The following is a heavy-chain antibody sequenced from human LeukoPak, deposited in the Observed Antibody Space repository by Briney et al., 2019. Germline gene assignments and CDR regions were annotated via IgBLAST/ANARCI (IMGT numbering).Heavy chain of an antibody. V-gene: IGHV1-18*04. J-gene: IGHJ6*03. Sequence: ASVKVSCKPSGYTFTGYYLHWVRKAPGQALEWRGWISAYNGNTNYAQKLQGRVTMTTDTSTSTAYMELRSLRSDDTAVYYCGRGTGDTAMVTNYYYYMDVWGKGTTVTVSS. CDR1: GYTFTGYY. CDR2: ISAYNGNT. CDR3: GRGTGDTAMVTNYYYYMDV. D-gene: IGHD5-18*01.